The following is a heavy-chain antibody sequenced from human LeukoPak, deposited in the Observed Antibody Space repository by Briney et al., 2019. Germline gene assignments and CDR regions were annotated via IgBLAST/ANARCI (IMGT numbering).Heavy chain of an antibody. V-gene: IGHV3-23*01. CDR2: ISGSGGST. Sequence: PGGSLRLSCAASGFTFSSYAMSWVRQAPGKGLEWVSAISGSGGSTYYADSVKGRFTISRDNSKNTLYLQMNSLRAEDTAVYYCAKESSLWYQLLGPFDYWGQGTLVTVSS. CDR1: GFTFSSYA. J-gene: IGHJ4*02. D-gene: IGHD2-2*01. CDR3: AKESSLWYQLLGPFDY.